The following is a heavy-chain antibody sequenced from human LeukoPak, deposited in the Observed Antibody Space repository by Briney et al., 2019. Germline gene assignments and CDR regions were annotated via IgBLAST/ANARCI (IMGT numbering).Heavy chain of an antibody. CDR1: GYSFSYYW. CDR3: ARCGEMATISSCYFDY. D-gene: IGHD5-24*01. J-gene: IGHJ4*02. V-gene: IGHV5-51*01. CDR2: IYPSDSDT. Sequence: GESLKIPCKGLGYSFSYYWIGWVRQMPGKGLGWRGIIYPSDSDTRYSPSFQGQVTIPADKSISTAYLQWSSLRASDIAMYYWARCGEMATISSCYFDYWGQGTLVIVSS.